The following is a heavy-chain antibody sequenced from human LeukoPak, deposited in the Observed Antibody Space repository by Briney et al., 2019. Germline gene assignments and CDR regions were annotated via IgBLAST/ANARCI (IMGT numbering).Heavy chain of an antibody. CDR1: GYTFTSYY. V-gene: IGHV1-69*13. CDR2: IIPIFGTA. CDR3: AKGVDL. Sequence: GASVKVSCKASGYTFTSYYMHRVRQAPGQGLEWMGGIIPIFGTANYAQKFQGRVTITADESTSTAYMELGSLRSDDTAVYYCAKGVDLWGRGTLVSDSS. J-gene: IGHJ2*01.